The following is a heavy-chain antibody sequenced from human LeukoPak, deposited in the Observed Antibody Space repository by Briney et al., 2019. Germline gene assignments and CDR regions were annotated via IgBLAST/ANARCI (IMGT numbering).Heavy chain of an antibody. Sequence: SETLSLTCTVSGGSISSYYWTWIRQPPGKGLEWIGYIDYSGSTKYNPSLKSRVTMSVDTSKNRFSLKLSSVTAADTAVYYCARHRGYCSSTSCSYNWFDPWGQGTLVTVSS. CDR1: GGSISSYY. J-gene: IGHJ5*02. CDR3: ARHRGYCSSTSCSYNWFDP. V-gene: IGHV4-59*08. D-gene: IGHD2-2*03. CDR2: IDYSGST.